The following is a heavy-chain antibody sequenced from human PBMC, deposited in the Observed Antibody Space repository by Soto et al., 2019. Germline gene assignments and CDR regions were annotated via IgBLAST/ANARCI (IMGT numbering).Heavy chain of an antibody. CDR1: GFTFSSYA. CDR2: ISGSGGST. V-gene: IGHV3-23*01. CDR3: AKRGYYDSSGHDAVDI. J-gene: IGHJ3*02. D-gene: IGHD3-22*01. Sequence: GGSLRLSCVASGFTFSSYAMSWVRQAPGKGLEWVSAISGSGGSTYYADSVKGRFTISRDNSKNTLYLQMNSLRAEDTAVYYCAKRGYYDSSGHDAVDIWGQGTMVTVSS.